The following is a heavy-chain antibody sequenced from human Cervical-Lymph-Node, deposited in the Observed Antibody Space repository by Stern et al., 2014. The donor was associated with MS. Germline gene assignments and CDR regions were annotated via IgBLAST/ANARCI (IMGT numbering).Heavy chain of an antibody. Sequence: VQLVESGAEVKKPGSSVKVSCKASGGTFSSYAISWVRQAPGQGLEWMGGIIPIFGTANYAQQLQGRATIIAHAPTSSARMQPSSLRSEDTAVYYCARGMRRDTEIDYWGQGTLVTVSS. CDR3: ARGMRRDTEIDY. D-gene: IGHD1-14*01. V-gene: IGHV1-69*01. CDR2: IIPIFGTA. CDR1: GGTFSSYA. J-gene: IGHJ4*02.